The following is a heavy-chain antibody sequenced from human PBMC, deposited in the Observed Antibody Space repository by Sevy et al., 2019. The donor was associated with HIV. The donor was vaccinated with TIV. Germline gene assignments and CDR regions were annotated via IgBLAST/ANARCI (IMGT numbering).Heavy chain of an antibody. V-gene: IGHV4-39*01. J-gene: IGHJ3*02. CDR2: IYYSGST. CDR1: GGSISNSDSY. Sequence: SETLSLTCTVSGGSISNSDSYWGWIRQPPGKGLGWIGSIYYSGSTYYNPSLKSRVTLSVDTSKNQFSLKVNSVTAADKALYYCARRRVEDYYGSGTPPLVNGPFDIWGQGTMVTVSS. D-gene: IGHD3-10*01. CDR3: ARRRVEDYYGSGTPPLVNGPFDI.